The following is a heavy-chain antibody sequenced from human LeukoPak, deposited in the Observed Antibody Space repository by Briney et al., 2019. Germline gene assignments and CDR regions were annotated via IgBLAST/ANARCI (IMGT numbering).Heavy chain of an antibody. D-gene: IGHD4-11*01. Sequence: GGSLRLSCAAAGFTFNHYGMQCVRQAPGKGVEWVAVIWSDGTNQYYADSVKGRFTISRDDSGNTVYLQMNSLRPEDTGVYYCARDAQRGFDYSNSLEYWGQGTPVTVST. J-gene: IGHJ4*02. CDR3: ARDAQRGFDYSNSLEY. CDR1: GFTFNHYG. V-gene: IGHV3-33*01. CDR2: IWSDGTNQ.